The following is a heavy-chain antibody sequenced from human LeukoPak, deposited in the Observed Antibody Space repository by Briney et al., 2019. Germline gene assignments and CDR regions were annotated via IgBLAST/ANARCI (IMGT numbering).Heavy chain of an antibody. J-gene: IGHJ4*02. CDR1: GGTFSSYA. CDR2: IIPIFGTA. CDR3: ATKGGYSSSWYGDYFDF. V-gene: IGHV1-69*05. Sequence: SVKVSCKASGGTFSSYAISWVRQAPGQGREWMGRIIPIFGTANYAQKFQGRVTITTDHSTSTAYMELSRCRTEDTSVYYCATKGGYSSSWYGDYFDFWGQGTMVTVSS. D-gene: IGHD6-13*01.